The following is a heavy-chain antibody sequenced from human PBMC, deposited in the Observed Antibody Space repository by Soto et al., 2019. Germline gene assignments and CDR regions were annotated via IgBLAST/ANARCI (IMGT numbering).Heavy chain of an antibody. CDR1: VFTFSSYS. V-gene: IGHV3-21*01. CDR2: ISSSSSYI. CDR3: ARSRLQGYYYYGMDV. J-gene: IGHJ6*02. Sequence: GGSLRLSCAASVFTFSSYSMNWVRQAPGKGLEWVSSISSSSSYIYYADSVKGRFTISRDNAKNSLYLQMNSLRAEDTAVHYCARSRLQGYYYYGMDVWCQGNTVTVS. D-gene: IGHD5-18*01.